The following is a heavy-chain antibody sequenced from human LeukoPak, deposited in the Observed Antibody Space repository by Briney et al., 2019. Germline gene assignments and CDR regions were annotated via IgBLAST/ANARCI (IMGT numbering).Heavy chain of an antibody. J-gene: IGHJ4*02. Sequence: SETLSLTCSVSGGSISGYYWSWIRQPPGKGLECIGYISYSGTTHYNPSLKSRVTISVDASKNQFSLKVTSVTAADTAVYYCARDNYDYVWGSYRHLDYWGQGNLVTVSS. V-gene: IGHV4-59*01. CDR2: ISYSGTT. D-gene: IGHD3-16*02. CDR3: ARDNYDYVWGSYRHLDY. CDR1: GGSISGYY.